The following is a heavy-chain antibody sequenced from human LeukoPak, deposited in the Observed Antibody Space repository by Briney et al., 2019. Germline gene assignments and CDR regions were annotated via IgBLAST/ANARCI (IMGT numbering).Heavy chain of an antibody. D-gene: IGHD3-22*01. V-gene: IGHV4-31*03. CDR2: IYYSGST. Sequence: PSQTLSLTCTVSGDSINSGGYFWSWIRQHPGKGLEWIGYIYYSGSTSYNPSLKSRVTISVDTSKNQFSLKLSSVTAADTAVYYCTRDGPRSSGYPDNWGQGTLVTVSS. J-gene: IGHJ4*02. CDR3: TRDGPRSSGYPDN. CDR1: GDSINSGGYF.